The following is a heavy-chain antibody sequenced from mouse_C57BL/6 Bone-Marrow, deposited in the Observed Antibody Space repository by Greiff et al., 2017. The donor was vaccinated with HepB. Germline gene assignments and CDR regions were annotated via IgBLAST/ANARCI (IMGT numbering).Heavy chain of an antibody. Sequence: DQLQLSVAQLVRPGASVTLSCTASGLNIKNTYMHWVKQRPEQGLEGIGRIVPANGNIKYAPKFQGKATITADTSSNTSYLQLSSLTSEDTAIYYCAREDYVVDYWGRGTTLTVSS. J-gene: IGHJ2*01. CDR1: GLNIKNTY. V-gene: IGHV14-3*01. D-gene: IGHD2-4*01. CDR3: AREDYVVDY. CDR2: IVPANGNI.